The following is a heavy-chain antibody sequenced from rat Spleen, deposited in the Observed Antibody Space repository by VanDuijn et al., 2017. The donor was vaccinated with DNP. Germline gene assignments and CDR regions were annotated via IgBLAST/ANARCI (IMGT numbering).Heavy chain of an antibody. J-gene: IGHJ2*01. D-gene: IGHD1-1*01. CDR1: GFTFSDYY. Sequence: EVQLVESGGGLVQPGRSLKLSCAASGFTFSDYYMAWVRQDPTQGLEWVANITYDGGRTYYGDSVEGRFTISRDNVESTLYLQMNSLRSEDMATYYCARHDYSGSIGDYGGQGVMVTVSS. CDR3: ARHDYSGSIGDY. V-gene: IGHV5-22*01. CDR2: ITYDGGRT.